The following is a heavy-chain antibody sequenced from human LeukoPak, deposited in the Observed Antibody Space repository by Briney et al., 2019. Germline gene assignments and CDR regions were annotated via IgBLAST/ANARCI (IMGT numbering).Heavy chain of an antibody. CDR3: PRDHVDGGGGYSRRRDY. V-gene: IGHV3-48*01. CDR1: GFTFSNYN. J-gene: IGHJ4*02. Sequence: GGSLTLSCTASGFTFSNYNLNWVGQAPGKGLEWISYVSFSSSANQYADSVKGRLTVSRDNAKNSLYLQMTSLRADDTAIYHCPRDHVDGGGGYSRRRDYWGQGTLVTVSS. D-gene: IGHD2-21*01. CDR2: VSFSSSAN.